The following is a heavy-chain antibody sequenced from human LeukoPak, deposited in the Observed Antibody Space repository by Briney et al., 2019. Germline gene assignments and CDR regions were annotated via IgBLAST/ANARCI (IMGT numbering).Heavy chain of an antibody. CDR2: IKQDGSEK. CDR3: ARFIAAPYYFDY. CDR1: GFTFSSYW. Sequence: GGSLRLSCATSGFTFSSYWMNWVRQAPGKGLEWVANIKQDGSEKHYVDSVKGRFTISRDNAKNSLYLQMNSLRAEDTAVYYCARFIAAPYYFDYWGRGTLVTVSS. V-gene: IGHV3-7*01. J-gene: IGHJ4*02. D-gene: IGHD6-13*01.